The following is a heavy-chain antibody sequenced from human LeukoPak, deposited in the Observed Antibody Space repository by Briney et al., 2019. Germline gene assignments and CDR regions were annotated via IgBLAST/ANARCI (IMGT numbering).Heavy chain of an antibody. CDR2: IGRYGVTT. CDR1: GFTLSTYE. CDR3: ATLSDRNFYYSYGLDV. D-gene: IGHD1-14*01. Sequence: GGSLRLSYAASGFTLSTYEMNWVRQAPGKGLEWVAYIGRYGVTTYYADSVKGRFTISGDNANNSLNLQMNSLRAEDTAVYYCATLSDRNFYYSYGLDVWGQGTTVTVS. V-gene: IGHV3-48*03. J-gene: IGHJ6*02.